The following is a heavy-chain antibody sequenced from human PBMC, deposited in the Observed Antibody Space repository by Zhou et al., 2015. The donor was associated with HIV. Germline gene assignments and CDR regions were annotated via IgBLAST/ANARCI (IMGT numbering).Heavy chain of an antibody. D-gene: IGHD1-26*01. CDR3: ATPRAPYSAGWTPTSASWFDP. CDR1: GFTFSNAW. V-gene: IGHV3-15*01. J-gene: IGHJ5*02. CDR2: VKSKADGGTR. Sequence: VQLVESGGGVVQPGRSLRLSCAASGFTFSNAWMSWVRQAPGKGLEWVGRVKSKADGGTRDYAAPVKGRFTILREDSKNTVFLQLNSLKIEDTAVYYCATPRAPYSAGWTPTSASWFDPWGQGTLVIVSS.